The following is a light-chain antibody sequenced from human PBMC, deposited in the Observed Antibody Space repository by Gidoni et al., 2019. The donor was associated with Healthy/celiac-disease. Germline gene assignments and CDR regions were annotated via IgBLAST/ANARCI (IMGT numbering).Light chain of an antibody. CDR3: QVWDGSSDHRV. Sequence: SYVLTPPPSVSVAPGQTARITCGGNNIGSKSVHWYTQTPGQAPVLVVYDDSDRPSGIPERFSGSNSGNTATLTIRRGEAGDEADYYCQVWDGSSDHRVFGGGTKLTVL. CDR2: DDS. J-gene: IGLJ2*01. CDR1: NIGSKS. V-gene: IGLV3-21*02.